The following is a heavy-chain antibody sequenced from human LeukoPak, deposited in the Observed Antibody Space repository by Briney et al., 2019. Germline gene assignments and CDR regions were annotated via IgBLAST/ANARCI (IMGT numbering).Heavy chain of an antibody. CDR3: ARQGVGATDC. CDR2: ITYSGST. Sequence: PSETLSLTCTVSGGSISSSTYYWARIRQSPGKGLEWIGSITYSGSTYYNPSLESRVTISVDTSKNQFSLRLISVTAVDTAVYYCARQGVGATDCWGQGTLVTVSS. J-gene: IGHJ4*02. CDR1: GGSISSSTYY. V-gene: IGHV4-39*01. D-gene: IGHD1-26*01.